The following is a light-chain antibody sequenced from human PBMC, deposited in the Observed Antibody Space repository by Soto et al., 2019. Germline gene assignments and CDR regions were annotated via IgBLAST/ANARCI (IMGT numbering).Light chain of an antibody. V-gene: IGKV3-11*01. CDR2: DAS. Sequence: EIVLTQSPATLSLSPGERATLSCRASQSVSSYLAWYQQKPGQAPRLLIYDASNRATGTPARFSGSGSGTDFTLTISSLEPEDFAVYYGQQRSIWPPMYTFGQGTKLEIK. CDR3: QQRSIWPPMYT. CDR1: QSVSSY. J-gene: IGKJ2*01.